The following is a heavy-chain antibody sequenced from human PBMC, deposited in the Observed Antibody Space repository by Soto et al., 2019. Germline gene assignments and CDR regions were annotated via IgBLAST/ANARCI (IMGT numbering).Heavy chain of an antibody. J-gene: IGHJ4*02. CDR3: ARAVGYDDILTGYY. D-gene: IGHD3-9*01. Sequence: ASVKVSCKASGGTFSSYAISWVRQAPGQGLEWMGGIIPIFGTANYAQKFQGRVTITADESTSTAYMELSSLRSEDTAVYYCARAVGYDDILTGYYWGQGTLVTVSS. CDR2: IIPIFGTA. V-gene: IGHV1-69*13. CDR1: GGTFSSYA.